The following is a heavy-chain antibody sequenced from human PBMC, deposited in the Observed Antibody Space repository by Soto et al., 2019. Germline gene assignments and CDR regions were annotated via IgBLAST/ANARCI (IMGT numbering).Heavy chain of an antibody. CDR3: ARVRYDSSGYYFDS. D-gene: IGHD3-22*01. CDR2: MNPNSGNT. J-gene: IGHJ4*02. Sequence: QVQLVQSGAEVKKPGASVKVSCKASGYTFTSYDINWVRQATGQGLEWMGWMNPNSGNTGYAQKFQGSVTMTRNTSISTAYMELSSLRSEDTAVYYCARVRYDSSGYYFDSWGQGTLVTVSS. V-gene: IGHV1-8*01. CDR1: GYTFTSYD.